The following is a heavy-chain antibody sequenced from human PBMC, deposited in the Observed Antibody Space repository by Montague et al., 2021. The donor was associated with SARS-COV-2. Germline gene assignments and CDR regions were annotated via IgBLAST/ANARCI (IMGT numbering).Heavy chain of an antibody. V-gene: IGHV2-70*11. CDR1: GFSLNTSGMC. J-gene: IGHJ3*02. D-gene: IGHD6-13*01. CDR3: ARMRIAAAGSPFDI. Sequence: PALVKPTQTLTLTCTFSGFSLNTSGMCVSWIRQPPGKALEWLARIDWDDDEYYSTSLKTRLTISKDTSKNQVVLTMTNMDPVDTATYYCARMRIAAAGSPFDIWGQGTMVTVSS. CDR2: IDWDDDE.